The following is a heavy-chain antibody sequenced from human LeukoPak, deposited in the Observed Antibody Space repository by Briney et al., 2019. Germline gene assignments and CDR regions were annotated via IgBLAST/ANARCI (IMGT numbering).Heavy chain of an antibody. J-gene: IGHJ3*02. V-gene: IGHV3-9*01. CDR2: ISWNSGSI. D-gene: IGHD1-26*01. CDR1: GFTFDDYA. CDR3: AKDISWELPDAFDI. Sequence: GGSLRLSCAASGFTFDDYAMHWVRQAPGKGLEWGSGISWNSGSIGYADSVKGRFTISRDNAKNSLYLQMNSLRAEDTALYYCAKDISWELPDAFDIWGQGKMVTVSS.